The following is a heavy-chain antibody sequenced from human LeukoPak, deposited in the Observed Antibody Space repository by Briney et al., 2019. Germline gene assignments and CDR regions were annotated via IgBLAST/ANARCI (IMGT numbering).Heavy chain of an antibody. CDR3: ARDSITMVRGVISTQIDY. CDR2: IYTSWST. D-gene: IGHD3-10*01. J-gene: IGHJ4*02. Sequence: PSETLSLTCTFSGGSISRYYWSWIRQPAAKGLEGIWRIYTSWSTNYNPSLKSRVTISVDTSKNQFSLKLSSVTAADTAVYYCARDSITMVRGVISTQIDYWGQGTLVTVSS. CDR1: GGSISRYY. V-gene: IGHV4-4*07.